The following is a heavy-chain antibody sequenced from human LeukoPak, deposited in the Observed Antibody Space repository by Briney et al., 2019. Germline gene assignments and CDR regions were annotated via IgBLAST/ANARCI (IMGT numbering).Heavy chain of an antibody. J-gene: IGHJ4*02. CDR2: INWNGDIT. D-gene: IGHD5-18*01. V-gene: IGHV3-20*04. CDR1: GFSFSTYS. Sequence: GGSLRLSCLASGFSFSTYSMSWVRQAPGKGLEWVSGINWNGDITGYVDSVKGRFTISRDNAKNSLYLQMNSLRAEDTAVYYCARGYSYPDYWGQGTLVTVSS. CDR3: ARGYSYPDY.